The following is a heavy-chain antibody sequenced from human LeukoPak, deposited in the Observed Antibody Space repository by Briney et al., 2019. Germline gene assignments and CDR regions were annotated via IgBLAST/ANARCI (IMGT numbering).Heavy chain of an antibody. V-gene: IGHV3-7*01. Sequence: GGSLRLSCAASGFPFSSHWMTWVRQAPGKGPEWVANIKQDGSEKYYVDSVKGRFTISRDNAKNSLYLQMNSLRAEDTAVYYCARDLYDDSSYWGQGTLVTVSS. CDR2: IKQDGSEK. D-gene: IGHD4-17*01. J-gene: IGHJ4*02. CDR3: ARDLYDDSSY. CDR1: GFPFSSHW.